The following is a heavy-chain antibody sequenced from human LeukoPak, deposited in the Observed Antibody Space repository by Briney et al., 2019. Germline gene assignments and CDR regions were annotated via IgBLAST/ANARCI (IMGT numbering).Heavy chain of an antibody. D-gene: IGHD5-24*01. CDR1: GYTFTGYY. V-gene: IGHV1-46*01. J-gene: IGHJ4*02. CDR3: ARSREGFNILDY. CDR2: INPSGDRT. Sequence: RASVKVSCKASGYTFTGYYMHWVRQAPGQGLERMGAINPSGDRTIYVQKFQGRVTMTRDTSTRTVYMDLSSLRSDDSAVYYCARSREGFNILDYWGQGTLVTVSS.